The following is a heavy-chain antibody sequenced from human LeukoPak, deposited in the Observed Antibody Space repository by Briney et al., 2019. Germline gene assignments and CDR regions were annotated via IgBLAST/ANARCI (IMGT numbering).Heavy chain of an antibody. CDR3: ATAGGITGTTLWFDP. CDR2: INHSGST. Sequence: SETLSLTCAVYGGSFSGYYWSWIRQPPGKGLEWIGEINHSGSTNYNPSLKSRVTISVDTSKNQFSLKLSSVTAADTAVYYCATAGGITGTTLWFDPGGQETRVTVSS. V-gene: IGHV4-34*01. D-gene: IGHD1-7*01. J-gene: IGHJ5*02. CDR1: GGSFSGYY.